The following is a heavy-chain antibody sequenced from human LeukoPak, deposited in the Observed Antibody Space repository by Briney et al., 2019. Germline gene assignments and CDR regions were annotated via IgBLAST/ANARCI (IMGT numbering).Heavy chain of an antibody. CDR3: AKGGQGYCSGGSCYLFDY. CDR2: ISSSSSYI. D-gene: IGHD2-15*01. J-gene: IGHJ4*02. V-gene: IGHV3-21*01. Sequence: PGGSLRLSCAASGFTFSSYSMNWVRQAPGKGLEWVSSISSSSSYIYYADSVKGRFTISRDNAKNSLYLQMNSLRAEDTAVYYCAKGGQGYCSGGSCYLFDYWGQGTLVTVSS. CDR1: GFTFSSYS.